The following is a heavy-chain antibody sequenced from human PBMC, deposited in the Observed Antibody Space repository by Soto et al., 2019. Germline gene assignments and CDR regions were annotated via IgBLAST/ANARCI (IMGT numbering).Heavy chain of an antibody. V-gene: IGHV4-61*01. D-gene: IGHD2-15*01. CDR2: IYYSGST. Sequence: SETLSLTCTVTGGSVSSGSYYWSWIRQPPGKGLEWIGYIYYSGSTNYNPSLKSRVTISVDTSKNQFSLKLSSVTAADTAVYYCARDPVAATYSYYGMDFWGQGTTVTV. CDR1: GGSVSSGSYY. J-gene: IGHJ6*02. CDR3: ARDPVAATYSYYGMDF.